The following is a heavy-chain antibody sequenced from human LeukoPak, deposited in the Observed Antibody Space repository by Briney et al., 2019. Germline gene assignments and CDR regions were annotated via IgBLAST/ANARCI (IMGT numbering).Heavy chain of an antibody. D-gene: IGHD3-22*01. V-gene: IGHV3-7*01. J-gene: IGHJ6*03. CDR2: IKQDGSEK. CDR3: AREDSSGFPYYYYYMDV. CDR1: GFTFDDYG. Sequence: GGSLRLSCAASGFTFDDYGMSWVRQAPGKGLEWVANIKQDGSEKYYVDSVKGRFTISRDNAKNSLYLQMNSLRAEDTAVYYCAREDSSGFPYYYYYMDVWGKGTTVTVSS.